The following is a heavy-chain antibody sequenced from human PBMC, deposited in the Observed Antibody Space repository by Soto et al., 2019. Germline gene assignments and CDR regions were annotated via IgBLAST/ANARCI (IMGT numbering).Heavy chain of an antibody. CDR2: IFYSGST. CDR3: ARFSPPRKSYDSNPGWFDP. J-gene: IGHJ5*02. Sequence: PSETLSLTCTVSGGSISSYYWSWIRQPPGKGLEWIGYIFYSGSTNYNPSLKSRLTISLDTSTNEFSLSLTSVTAADAAVYFCARFSPPRKSYDSNPGWFDPWGQGIMVTVSS. CDR1: GGSISSYY. D-gene: IGHD3-22*01. V-gene: IGHV4-59*01.